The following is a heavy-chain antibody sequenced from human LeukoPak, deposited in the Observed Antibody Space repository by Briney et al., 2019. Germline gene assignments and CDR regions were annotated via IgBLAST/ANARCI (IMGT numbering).Heavy chain of an antibody. Sequence: GGSLRLSCAASGFTFSSYAMHWVRQAPGKGLEWVAVISYDGSNKYYADSVKGRFTISRDNSKNTLYLQMNSLRAEDTAVYYCARAFVSISSSWNEERDYWGQGTLVTVSS. CDR3: ARAFVSISSSWNEERDY. D-gene: IGHD6-13*01. CDR2: ISYDGSNK. J-gene: IGHJ4*02. CDR1: GFTFSSYA. V-gene: IGHV3-30-3*01.